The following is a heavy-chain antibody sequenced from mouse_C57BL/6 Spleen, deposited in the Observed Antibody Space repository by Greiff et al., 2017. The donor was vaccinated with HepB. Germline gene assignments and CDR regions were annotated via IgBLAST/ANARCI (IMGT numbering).Heavy chain of an antibody. D-gene: IGHD1-1*01. CDR3: TRWELLRGFAY. V-gene: IGHV1-15*01. CDR1: GYTFTDYE. J-gene: IGHJ3*01. CDR2: IDPETGGT. Sequence: VQLQQSGAELVRPGASVTLSCKASGYTFTDYEMHWVKQTPVHGLEWIGAIDPETGGTAYNQKFKGKAILTADKSPSTAYMELRSLTSEDSAVYYCTRWELLRGFAYWGQGTLVTVSA.